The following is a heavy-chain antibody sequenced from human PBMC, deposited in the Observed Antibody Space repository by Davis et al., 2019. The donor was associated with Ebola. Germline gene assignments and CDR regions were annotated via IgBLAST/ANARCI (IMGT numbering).Heavy chain of an antibody. J-gene: IGHJ4*02. CDR3: LVIPAARTSDF. D-gene: IGHD2-2*01. Sequence: PGGSLRLSCAASGFTFSNSWMSWVRQSPGKGLEWVANIKSDGSHIYYVDSVKGRFTISRDKSKNTLNLQMNSLRVEETAVYYCLVIPAARTSDFRGQGTLVTVSS. CDR2: IKSDGSHI. CDR1: GFTFSNSW. V-gene: IGHV3-7*01.